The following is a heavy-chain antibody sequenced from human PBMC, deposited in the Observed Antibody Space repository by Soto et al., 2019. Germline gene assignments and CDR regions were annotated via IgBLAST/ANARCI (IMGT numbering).Heavy chain of an antibody. CDR3: ARGYGNTWDDY. J-gene: IGHJ4*02. CDR2: IDGYNGET. Sequence: QVQLVQSGAEVKKPGASVKVSCKTSGYTFSGYGITWVRQAPGQGLEWMGWIDGYNGETKYAQKFKGRVTMTTDTSMSTAYMDLRSLRSDDTAVYYCARGYGNTWDDYWGQGTLVIVSS. D-gene: IGHD5-18*01. V-gene: IGHV1-18*01. CDR1: GYTFSGYG.